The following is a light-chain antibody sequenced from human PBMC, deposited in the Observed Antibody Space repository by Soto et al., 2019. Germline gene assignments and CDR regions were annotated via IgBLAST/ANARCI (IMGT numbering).Light chain of an antibody. Sequence: ELKQPASVKTVPGQKVTITKTGSSSNIGNNYVSWYQQLPGTAPKLLIYENNKRPSGIPDRFSGSKSGTSATLGITGLQTGDEADYYCGTWDSSLSAYVFGTGTKVTVL. CDR1: SSNIGNNY. V-gene: IGLV1-51*02. J-gene: IGLJ1*01. CDR3: GTWDSSLSAYV. CDR2: ENN.